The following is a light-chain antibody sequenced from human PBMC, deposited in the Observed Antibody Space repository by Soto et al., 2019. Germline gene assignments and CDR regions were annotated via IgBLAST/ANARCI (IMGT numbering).Light chain of an antibody. CDR3: SSYTIPSSYV. CDR1: SSDVGGYDF. Sequence: QSALTQPASVSGSPGQSITISCTGTSSDVGGYDFVSWYRQYPGQAPEILIYEVTHRPSGVPDCFSGSKSGNTASLTISGLQADDEADYYCSSYTIPSSYVFGPGTKLTVL. CDR2: EVT. J-gene: IGLJ1*01. V-gene: IGLV2-14*01.